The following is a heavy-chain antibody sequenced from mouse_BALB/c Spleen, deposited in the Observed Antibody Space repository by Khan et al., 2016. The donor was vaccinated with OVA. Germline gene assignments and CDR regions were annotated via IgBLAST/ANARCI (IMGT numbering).Heavy chain of an antibody. CDR2: INTYTGEP. CDR3: ARGASYWYFDD. CDR1: GYTFTNYG. V-gene: IGHV9-1*02. Sequence: QIQLVQSGPELKKPGETVKISCKASGYTFTNYGMNWVKQAPGKGLKWMGWINTYTGEPTYTDDFKGRFAFSLETSASTAYLQINNLKNEDMATYFCARGASYWYFDDWGAGTTVTVSA. J-gene: IGHJ1*01.